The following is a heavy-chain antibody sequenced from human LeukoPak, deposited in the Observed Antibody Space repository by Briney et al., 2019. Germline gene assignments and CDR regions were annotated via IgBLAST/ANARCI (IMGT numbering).Heavy chain of an antibody. CDR1: GGTFSSYA. D-gene: IGHD5-12*01. Sequence: SVKVSCKASGGTFSSYAISWVRQAPGQGLEWMGGIIPIFGTANYAQKFQGRVTITADKPTSTAYMELSSLRSEDTAVYYCARVVASLDYYYYYGMDVWGQGTTVTVSS. CDR3: ARVVASLDYYYYYGMDV. J-gene: IGHJ6*02. CDR2: IIPIFGTA. V-gene: IGHV1-69*06.